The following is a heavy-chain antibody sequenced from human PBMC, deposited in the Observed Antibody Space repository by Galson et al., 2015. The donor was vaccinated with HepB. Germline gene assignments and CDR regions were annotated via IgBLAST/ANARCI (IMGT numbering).Heavy chain of an antibody. J-gene: IGHJ5*02. D-gene: IGHD2-2*01. CDR2: IIPIFGTS. CDR1: GYTFTDFG. V-gene: IGHV1-69*13. CDR3: ARDNIVVLPAAQHPDGGNWFDP. Sequence: SVKVSCKASGYTFTDFGISWVRQAPGQGLEWMGGIIPIFGTSNYAQKFQGRVTITADESTSTVYMELSSLRSEDTAVYYCARDNIVVLPAAQHPDGGNWFDPWGQGSLVTVSS.